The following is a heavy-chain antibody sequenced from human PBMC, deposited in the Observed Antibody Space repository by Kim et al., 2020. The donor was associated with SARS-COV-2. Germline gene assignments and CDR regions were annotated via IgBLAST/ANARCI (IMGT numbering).Heavy chain of an antibody. Sequence: ASVKVSCKASGYTFTSYAIQWVRQAPGQRLEWMGWINAGNGKTKYSQKFQGRVTITRDTSASTAYMELSSLRSEDTAVFYCARERDSEGYKFDNWGQGTMVTVSP. J-gene: IGHJ4*02. CDR2: INAGNGKT. CDR3: ARERDSEGYKFDN. V-gene: IGHV1-3*01. CDR1: GYTFTSYA. D-gene: IGHD5-18*01.